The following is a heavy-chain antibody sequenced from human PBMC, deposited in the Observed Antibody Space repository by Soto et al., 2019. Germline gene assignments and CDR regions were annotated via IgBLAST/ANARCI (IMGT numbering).Heavy chain of an antibody. CDR1: GYTFSSYV. CDR3: ARVVGYYDSSGYYDFDY. J-gene: IGHJ4*02. D-gene: IGHD3-22*01. CDR2: ISAYNGNT. Sequence: ASVKVSCKASGYTFSSYVISWVRQAPGQGLEWMGWISAYNGNTKYAQKLQGRVTMTTDTSTSTAYMELRSLRSDDTAVYYCARVVGYYDSSGYYDFDYWGQGTLVTVSS. V-gene: IGHV1-18*01.